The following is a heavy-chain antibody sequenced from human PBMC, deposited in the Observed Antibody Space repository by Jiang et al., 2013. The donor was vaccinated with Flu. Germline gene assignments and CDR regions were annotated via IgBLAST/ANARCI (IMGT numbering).Heavy chain of an antibody. D-gene: IGHD3-16*02. CDR1: GFTFSNAW. CDR3: TPGYTYSSFDY. V-gene: IGHV3-15*01. J-gene: IGHJ4*02. CDR2: IKSKTDGGTT. Sequence: GLVKPGGSLRLSCAASGFTFSNAWMSWVRQAPGKGLEWVGRIKSKTDGGTTDYAAPVKGRFTISRDDSKNTLYLQMNSLKTEDTAVYYCTPGYTYSSFDYWGQGTLVTVSS.